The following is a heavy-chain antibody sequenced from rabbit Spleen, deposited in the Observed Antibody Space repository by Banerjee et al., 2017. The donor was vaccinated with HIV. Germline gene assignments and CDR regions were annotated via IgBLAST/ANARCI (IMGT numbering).Heavy chain of an antibody. CDR1: GIDFSSSYW. CDR3: ARDLVAVIGWNFNL. J-gene: IGHJ4*01. CDR2: INIVTGKS. Sequence: QEQLVESGGGLVKPGGSLTLTCTASGIDFSSSYWIWWVRQAPGKGLEWIACINIVTGKSVYASWAKGRFTMSRTSSTTVTLQMTSLTAADTATYFCARDLVAVIGWNFNLWGPGTLVTVS. V-gene: IGHV1S45*01. D-gene: IGHD1-1*01.